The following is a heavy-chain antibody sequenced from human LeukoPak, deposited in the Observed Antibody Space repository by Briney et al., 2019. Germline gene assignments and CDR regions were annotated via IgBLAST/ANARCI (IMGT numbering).Heavy chain of an antibody. CDR2: INLNTGSP. Sequence: ASVKVSCKSSGDTLANEYMHWVRQAPGQGLEWMGLINLNTGSPAYAQNFQGRVTMTRDTSTGTVYMKLSSLRSDDTAVYFCVRGRGATDLDYWGLGTQVSVSS. CDR1: GDTLANEY. D-gene: IGHD3-16*01. V-gene: IGHV1-46*01. J-gene: IGHJ4*02. CDR3: VRGRGATDLDY.